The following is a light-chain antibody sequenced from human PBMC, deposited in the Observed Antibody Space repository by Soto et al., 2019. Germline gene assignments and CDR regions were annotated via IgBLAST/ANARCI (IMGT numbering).Light chain of an antibody. CDR2: KGT. V-gene: IGLV2-23*01. Sequence: QSVLAQPASVSGSPGQSVTISCTGTSSDVGAYNSVSWYQQHPDKAPQLMIYKGTQRPSGVSNRFSGSTSGNAASLTISGLQAGDEADYFCCSSAPESTYVFGTGTKFTVL. J-gene: IGLJ1*01. CDR1: SSDVGAYNS. CDR3: CSSAPESTYV.